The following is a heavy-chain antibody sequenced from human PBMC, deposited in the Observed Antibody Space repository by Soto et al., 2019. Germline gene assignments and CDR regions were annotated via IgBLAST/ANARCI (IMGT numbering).Heavy chain of an antibody. D-gene: IGHD4-4*01. CDR3: AKADSNYAGRFSYYYMDV. Sequence: QVQLVQSGTEVKKPGASVKVSCKASGYTFRSYGISWVRQAPGQGPEWMGWISGYNGNTHYPQKFQGKVTITTDTSTSTAYMELRSLRSDDTAVYYCAKADSNYAGRFSYYYMDVWGNGTLVTVSS. V-gene: IGHV1-18*01. CDR2: ISGYNGNT. CDR1: GYTFRSYG. J-gene: IGHJ6*03.